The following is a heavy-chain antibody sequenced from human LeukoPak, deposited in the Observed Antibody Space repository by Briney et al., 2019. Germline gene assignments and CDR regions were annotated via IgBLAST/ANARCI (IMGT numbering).Heavy chain of an antibody. J-gene: IGHJ4*02. CDR2: ISAYNGNT. Sequence: ASVKVSCKASGYTFTSYGISWVRQAPGQGLEWMGWISAYNGNTNYAQKLQGRVTMTTDTSTSTAYMELRSLRSDDTAVYYCARDYLPAEQTIPIDYWGQGTLVTVSS. CDR3: ARDYLPAEQTIPIDY. CDR1: GYTFTSYG. V-gene: IGHV1-18*01. D-gene: IGHD1-26*01.